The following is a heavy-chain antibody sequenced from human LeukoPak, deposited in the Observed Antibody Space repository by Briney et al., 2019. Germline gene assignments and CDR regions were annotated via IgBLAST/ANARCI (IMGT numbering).Heavy chain of an antibody. D-gene: IGHD6-13*01. Sequence: SETLSLTCTVSGGSISSYYWSWIRQPPGKGLEWIGYIYYSGSTNYNPSLKSRVTISVDTSKNQFSLRLSSVTAADTAVYYCARLASSSWSITYNWFDPWGQGTLVTVSS. CDR2: IYYSGST. J-gene: IGHJ5*02. CDR1: GGSISSYY. V-gene: IGHV4-59*08. CDR3: ARLASSSWSITYNWFDP.